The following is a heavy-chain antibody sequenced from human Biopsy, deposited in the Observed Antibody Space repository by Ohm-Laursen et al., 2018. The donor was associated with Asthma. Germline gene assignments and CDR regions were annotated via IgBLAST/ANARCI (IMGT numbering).Heavy chain of an antibody. CDR3: ARGLDYSGRSGFDY. D-gene: IGHD3-10*01. J-gene: IGHJ4*02. V-gene: IGHV3-33*05. CDR2: MSYDGSIK. CDR1: GFAFSSYG. Sequence: SLRLSCAASGFAFSSYGMDWVRQAPGKGLEWVALMSYDGSIKDYADSVKGRFTISRDNSMNTLYLHMNSLRVEDTAVYYCARGLDYSGRSGFDYWGQGTLVIVSS.